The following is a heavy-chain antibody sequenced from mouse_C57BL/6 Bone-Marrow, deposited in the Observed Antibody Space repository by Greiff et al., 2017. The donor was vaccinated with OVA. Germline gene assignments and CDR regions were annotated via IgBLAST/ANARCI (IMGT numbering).Heavy chain of an antibody. D-gene: IGHD4-1*01. CDR3: ARPGNWDWYFDV. CDR1: GFTFSSYG. CDR2: ISSGGSYT. V-gene: IGHV5-6*02. J-gene: IGHJ1*03. Sequence: DVMLVESGGDLVKPGGSLKLSCAASGFTFSSYGMSWVRQTPDKRLEWVATISSGGSYTYYPDSVKGRFTISRDNAKNTLYLQMSSLKSEDTAMYYCARPGNWDWYFDVWGTGTTVTVSS.